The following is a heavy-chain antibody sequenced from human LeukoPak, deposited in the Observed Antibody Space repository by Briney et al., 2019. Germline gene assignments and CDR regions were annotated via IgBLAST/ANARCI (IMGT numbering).Heavy chain of an antibody. Sequence: SETLSLTCTVSGGSISSGGYYWSWIRQHPGKGLEWIGYIYYSGSTYYNPSLKSRVTISVNTSKNQFSLKLSSVTAADTAVYYCASERGHYYDSSGPVDWGQGTLVTVSS. D-gene: IGHD3-22*01. CDR3: ASERGHYYDSSGPVD. J-gene: IGHJ4*02. CDR2: IYYSGST. V-gene: IGHV4-31*03. CDR1: GGSISSGGYY.